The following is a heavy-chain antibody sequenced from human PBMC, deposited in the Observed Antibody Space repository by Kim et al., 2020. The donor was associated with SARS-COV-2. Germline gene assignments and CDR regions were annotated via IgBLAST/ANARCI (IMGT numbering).Heavy chain of an antibody. V-gene: IGHV4-59*01. CDR2: IFYSGST. Sequence: SETLSLTCTVSGGSISSYYWSWIRQPPGKGLEWIGYIFYSGSTNYNPSLKSRVTISVDTSKNQFSLKLSSVTAADTAVYYCARVLTGTAALLFDYWGQGTLVTVSS. J-gene: IGHJ4*02. CDR1: GGSISSYY. CDR3: ARVLTGTAALLFDY. D-gene: IGHD1-7*01.